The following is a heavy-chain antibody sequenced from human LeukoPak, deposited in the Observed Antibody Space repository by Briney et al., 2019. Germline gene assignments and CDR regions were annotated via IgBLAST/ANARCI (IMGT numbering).Heavy chain of an antibody. D-gene: IGHD3-10*01. Sequence: KPSETLSLTCAVYGGSFSGYYWSWIRQPPGKGLEWIGEINHSGSTNYNPSLKSRVTISVGTSKNQFSLKLSSVTAADTAVYYCARGGNTMVSRRAQWATNWFDPWGQGTLVTVSS. CDR1: GGSFSGYY. CDR2: INHSGST. V-gene: IGHV4-34*01. J-gene: IGHJ5*02. CDR3: ARGGNTMVSRRAQWATNWFDP.